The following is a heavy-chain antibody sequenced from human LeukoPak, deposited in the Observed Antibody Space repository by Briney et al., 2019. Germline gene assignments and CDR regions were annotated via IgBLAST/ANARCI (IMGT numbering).Heavy chain of an antibody. D-gene: IGHD4-17*01. CDR1: GFTVSSNY. CDR3: ARATTVTTFDY. V-gene: IGHV3-66*01. J-gene: IGHJ4*02. CDR2: IYTSGGT. Sequence: GGSLRLSCAVSGFTVSSNYMNWVRQAPGMGLEWVSVIYTSGGTDYADSVKGRFTISRDNFKNTLYLQMNSLRAEDTAVYFCARATTVTTFDYWGQGTLVTVSS.